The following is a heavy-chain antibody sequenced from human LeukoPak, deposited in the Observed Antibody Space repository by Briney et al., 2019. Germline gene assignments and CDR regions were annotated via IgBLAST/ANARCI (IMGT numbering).Heavy chain of an antibody. J-gene: IGHJ4*02. CDR1: AYTFTDFD. CDR2: MNPKTGNT. CDR3: ARAVRHDY. D-gene: IGHD4-17*01. Sequence: ASVKVSCKAFAYTFTDFDINWVRQAPGQGLEWKGWMNPKTGNTGFAPKFRGRVTFTRDTSTNTAYMDLSRLRSGDTAVYYCARAVRHDYWGQGTLVTVSS. V-gene: IGHV1-8*03.